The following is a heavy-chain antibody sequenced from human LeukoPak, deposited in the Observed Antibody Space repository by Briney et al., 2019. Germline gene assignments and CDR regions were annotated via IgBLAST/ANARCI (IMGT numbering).Heavy chain of an antibody. CDR2: IRYDGENK. J-gene: IGHJ4*02. Sequence: GGSLRLSCGASGFIFSNYGMHWVRQAPGKGLEWVAFIRYDGENKYYADSVKGRFTISRDNSKNTMDLQMNSLRGEDTAVYYCAKTESGWSGSLDYWGQGTLVTVSS. V-gene: IGHV3-30*02. D-gene: IGHD6-19*01. CDR1: GFIFSNYG. CDR3: AKTESGWSGSLDY.